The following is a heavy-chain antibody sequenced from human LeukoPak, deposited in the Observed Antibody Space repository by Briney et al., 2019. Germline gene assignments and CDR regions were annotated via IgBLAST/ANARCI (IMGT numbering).Heavy chain of an antibody. J-gene: IGHJ4*02. Sequence: SETLSLTCTVSGGSISSYYWSWIRQPAGKGLEWIGRIYTSGSTNYNPSLKSRVTMSVDTSKNQFSLKLSSVTAADTAVYYCARGPAIAAAGNVFDYWGQGTLVTVSS. V-gene: IGHV4-4*07. CDR3: ARGPAIAAAGNVFDY. CDR2: IYTSGST. D-gene: IGHD6-13*01. CDR1: GGSISSYY.